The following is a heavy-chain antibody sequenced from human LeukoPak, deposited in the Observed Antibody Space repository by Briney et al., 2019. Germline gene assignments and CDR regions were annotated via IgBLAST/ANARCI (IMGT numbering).Heavy chain of an antibody. D-gene: IGHD6-19*01. Sequence: PGGSLRLSCVASGFPFSSYWMTWVRQAPGKGLEWVANIKQDGSKKSYVDSVKGRFTISRDNARNSLYLEMNSLREGDTAVYFCATALVVTVAGERRSYFGMDVWGRGATVTVSS. J-gene: IGHJ6*02. CDR1: GFPFSSYW. CDR2: IKQDGSKK. CDR3: ATALVVTVAGERRSYFGMDV. V-gene: IGHV3-7*01.